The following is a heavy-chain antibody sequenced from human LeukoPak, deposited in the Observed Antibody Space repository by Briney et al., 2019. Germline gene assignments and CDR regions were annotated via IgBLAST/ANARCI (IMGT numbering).Heavy chain of an antibody. J-gene: IGHJ4*02. CDR1: GFTFSRYW. CDR2: INQEGNEK. D-gene: IGHD2-15*01. V-gene: IGHV3-7*01. Sequence: PGGSLRLSCAASGFTFSRYWMTWVRQSPGKGREWVANINQEGNEKYYGDSVTGRFTISRDNAENSLFLQMNSLRADDTGVYYCARAREAPANVFPDHWGQGVVVTVSS. CDR3: ARAREAPANVFPDH.